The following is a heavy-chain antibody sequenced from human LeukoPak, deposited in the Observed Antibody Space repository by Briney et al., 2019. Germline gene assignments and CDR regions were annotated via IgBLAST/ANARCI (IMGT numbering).Heavy chain of an antibody. D-gene: IGHD5-18*01. J-gene: IGHJ4*02. Sequence: AASVKVSCKTSGCTFTNYGINWVRQAPGQGLEWIGWITTYNGDTNYAQKLQGRVTMTTDTSTSTAYMELRSLRSDDTAVYYCARGSSYGFSMGYWGQGTLVTVSS. V-gene: IGHV1-18*01. CDR2: ITTYNGDT. CDR1: GCTFTNYG. CDR3: ARGSSYGFSMGY.